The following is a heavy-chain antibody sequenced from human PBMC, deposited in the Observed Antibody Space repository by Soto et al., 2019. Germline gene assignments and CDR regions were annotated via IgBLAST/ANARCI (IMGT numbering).Heavy chain of an antibody. Sequence: SETLSLTCAVSGYSISSGYYWGWIRQPPGKGLEWIGNIYHSGSTNYNPSLKSRVTISVDTSKNQFSLKLNSVTAADTAVYYSARAFYGDYAAHYYGMDVWGQGTTVTVSS. CDR1: GYSISSGYY. J-gene: IGHJ6*02. D-gene: IGHD4-17*01. V-gene: IGHV4-38-2*01. CDR3: ARAFYGDYAAHYYGMDV. CDR2: IYHSGST.